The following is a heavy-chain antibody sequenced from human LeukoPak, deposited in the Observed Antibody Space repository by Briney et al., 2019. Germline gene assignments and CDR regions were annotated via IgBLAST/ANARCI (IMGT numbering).Heavy chain of an antibody. CDR2: IGYSGST. J-gene: IGHJ4*02. V-gene: IGHV4-59*08. D-gene: IGHD4-11*01. Sequence: SVTLSLTCAVSGASISSYFWSWIRQPPGKGLEYIGYIGYSGSTNYNPSLKSRVTISVDTSKNQFSLKLTSVTAADTAVYYCARSKAYSGYFDYWGQGTLVTVSS. CDR1: GASISSYF. CDR3: ARSKAYSGYFDY.